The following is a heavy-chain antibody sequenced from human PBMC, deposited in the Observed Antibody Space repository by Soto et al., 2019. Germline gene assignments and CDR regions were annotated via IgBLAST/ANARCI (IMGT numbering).Heavy chain of an antibody. J-gene: IGHJ6*02. CDR3: ARAGSENYYYGMDV. CDR2: IYYSGST. Sequence: KPSETLSLTCTVSGGSISSGGYYWSWIRQHPGKGLEWIGYIYYSGSTYYNPSLKSRVTISVDTSKNQFSLKLSSVTAADTAVYYCARAGSENYYYGMDVWGQGTTVTAP. V-gene: IGHV4-31*03. CDR1: GGSISSGGYY.